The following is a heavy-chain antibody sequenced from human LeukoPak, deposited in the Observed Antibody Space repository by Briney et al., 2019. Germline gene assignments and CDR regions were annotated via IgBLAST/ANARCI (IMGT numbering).Heavy chain of an antibody. D-gene: IGHD6-13*01. J-gene: IGHJ4*02. V-gene: IGHV3-23*01. Sequence: GGTLRLSCAASGFTFSSYGMIWVRQAPGKGLEWVSGISGSGGSTYLADSVKGRFTISRDNSKNTLYLEMDSLRADDTAVYYCAKDRPTVYSSSWLHFLDYWGQGTLVTVSS. CDR2: ISGSGGST. CDR1: GFTFSSYG. CDR3: AKDRPTVYSSSWLHFLDY.